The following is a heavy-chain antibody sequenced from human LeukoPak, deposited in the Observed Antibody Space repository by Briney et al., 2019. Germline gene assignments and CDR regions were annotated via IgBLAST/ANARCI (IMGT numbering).Heavy chain of an antibody. V-gene: IGHV1-18*01. CDR2: ISGYNGKT. J-gene: IGHJ4*02. CDR1: GYTFTNYG. Sequence: GASVKVSCKASGYTFTNYGISWVRQAPGQGLEWVSWISGYNGKTNYALKLRGRVTMTTDTSTSTAYMELRSLRADDTAVYYCARDEKKYCSGGTCPAYFDYWGQGTLVTVSS. D-gene: IGHD2-15*01. CDR3: ARDEKKYCSGGTCPAYFDY.